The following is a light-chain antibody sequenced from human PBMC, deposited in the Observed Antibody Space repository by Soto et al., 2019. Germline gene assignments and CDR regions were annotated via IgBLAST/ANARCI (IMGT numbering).Light chain of an antibody. CDR3: QQCDSTRT. V-gene: IGKV3-20*01. CDR1: QSDINNY. J-gene: IGKJ1*01. Sequence: DIVLTQSPGTLSQSPAERATLSCRASQSDINNYLAWYQQKPGQAPKLLIYGASNRPTGIPERFSGSGSGTDFTLTISSLEPEDFAAYYCQQCDSTRTFGQGTKVDIK. CDR2: GAS.